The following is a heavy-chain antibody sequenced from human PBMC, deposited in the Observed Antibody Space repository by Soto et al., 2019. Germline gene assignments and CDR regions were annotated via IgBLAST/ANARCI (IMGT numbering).Heavy chain of an antibody. J-gene: IGHJ4*02. V-gene: IGHV3-21*01. CDR2: ISSTGALM. CDR1: GFIFSQYS. CDR3: ARDRLARGIPVAGRIDY. Sequence: PGGSLRLSCAASGFIFSQYSMNWVRQAPGKGLEWVSSISSTGALMYYADSVKGRFTISRDDADNSLYLQMNSLRVEDTAVYYCARDRLARGIPVAGRIDYWGQGTLVTVS. D-gene: IGHD6-19*01.